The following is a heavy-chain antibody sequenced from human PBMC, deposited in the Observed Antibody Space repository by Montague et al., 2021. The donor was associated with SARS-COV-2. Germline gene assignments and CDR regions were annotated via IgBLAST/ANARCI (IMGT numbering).Heavy chain of an antibody. CDR3: ASGAVSSSRKMDV. V-gene: IGHV3-11*03. D-gene: IGHD6-13*01. J-gene: IGHJ6*04. Sequence: SLRLSCAASGFTFSDYYMSWIRQAPGKGLEWVSYISSSSYTNYADSVKGRFTISRDNAKNSLYLQMNSLRAEDTAVYYCASGAVSSSRKMDVWGKGTTVTVSS. CDR2: ISSSSYT. CDR1: GFTFSDYY.